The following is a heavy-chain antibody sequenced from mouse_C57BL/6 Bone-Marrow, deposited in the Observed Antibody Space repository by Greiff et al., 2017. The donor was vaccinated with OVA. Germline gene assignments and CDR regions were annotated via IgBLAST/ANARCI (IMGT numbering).Heavy chain of an antibody. CDR1: GYTFTSYW. CDR3: AGENGGDGGTWFSY. V-gene: IGHV1-69*01. CDR2: IDPSDSYT. D-gene: IGHD1-1*02. J-gene: IGHJ3*01. Sequence: QVQLQQPGAELVMPGASVKLSCKASGYTFTSYWMHWVKQRPGQGLEWIGEIDPSDSYTNYNQKFKGKSTLTVDKSSSTAYMQLSSLTSEGSAVYDGAGENGGDGGTWFSYGGQGTGITVTA.